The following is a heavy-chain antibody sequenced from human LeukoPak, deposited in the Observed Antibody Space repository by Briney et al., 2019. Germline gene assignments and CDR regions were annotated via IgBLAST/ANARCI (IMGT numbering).Heavy chain of an antibody. CDR1: GFTFDDYA. V-gene: IGHV3-33*08. D-gene: IGHD5-24*01. Sequence: GRSLRLSCAASGFTFDDYAMHWVRQAPGKGLEWVAVIWFDGSNKYYADSVKGRFTISRDNSNNTLYLQMNSLRAEDTAVYYCARSRDGYNYDYWGQGTLVTVSS. CDR3: ARSRDGYNYDY. J-gene: IGHJ4*02. CDR2: IWFDGSNK.